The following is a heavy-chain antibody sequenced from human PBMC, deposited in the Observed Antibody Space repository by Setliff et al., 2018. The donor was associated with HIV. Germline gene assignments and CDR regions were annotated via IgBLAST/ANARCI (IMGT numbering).Heavy chain of an antibody. Sequence: SVMVSCKASGDTFRSYAISWVRQAPGQGLEWMGRIIPILATSNHTQKFQGRVTITADKSTRTAYMELSSLRSEDTAVYYCARDGWDYYGSGTYPPLYYFDSWGQGTLVTVSS. D-gene: IGHD3-10*01. V-gene: IGHV1-69*06. J-gene: IGHJ4*01. CDR1: GDTFRSYA. CDR2: IIPILATS. CDR3: ARDGWDYYGSGTYPPLYYFDS.